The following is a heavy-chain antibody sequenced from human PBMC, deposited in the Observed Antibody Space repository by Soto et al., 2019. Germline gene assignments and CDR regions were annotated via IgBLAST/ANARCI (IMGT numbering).Heavy chain of an antibody. V-gene: IGHV3-23*01. CDR3: VKRSDIGGDSGHLDY. CDR1: GFTFSSYP. CDR2: IGGSGDNT. D-gene: IGHD5-12*01. J-gene: IGHJ4*02. Sequence: GRSLRLSCAASGFTFSSYPMTWVRQAPGKGLEWVSAIGGSGDNTYYPDSVRGRFTISRDNSKNTLYMQMNSLRDEDTAVYYCVKRSDIGGDSGHLDYWGEGTLVTVSS.